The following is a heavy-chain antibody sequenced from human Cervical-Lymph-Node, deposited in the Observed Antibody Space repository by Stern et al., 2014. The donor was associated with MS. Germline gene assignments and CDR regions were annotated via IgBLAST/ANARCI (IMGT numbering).Heavy chain of an antibody. Sequence: VQLVESGGGVVQPGRSLRLSCAASGFSFNSYAIHWVRQAPGKGLEWVAIVSYDGSKKNYADPVKGRFTISRDNSKTTVYLQMNSLRAEDTAVYYCARDQIAMGSGSFCPHWGQGTLVTVSS. CDR2: VSYDGSKK. D-gene: IGHD3-10*01. J-gene: IGHJ1*01. CDR3: ARDQIAMGSGSFCPH. CDR1: GFSFNSYA. V-gene: IGHV3-30*04.